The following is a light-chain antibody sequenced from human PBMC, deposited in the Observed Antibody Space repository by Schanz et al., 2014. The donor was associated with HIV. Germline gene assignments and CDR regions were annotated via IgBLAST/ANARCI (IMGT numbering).Light chain of an antibody. Sequence: EIVLTQSPGTLSLSPGERATLPCRASESVSSSLLAWYQQTPGQAPRLLIFAASSRATGIPDRFSGSESGTDFTLTISSVEPEDYAMYYCQQYGSPPWTFGQGTKVEVK. CDR2: AAS. V-gene: IGKV3-20*01. J-gene: IGKJ1*01. CDR1: ESVSSSL. CDR3: QQYGSPPWT.